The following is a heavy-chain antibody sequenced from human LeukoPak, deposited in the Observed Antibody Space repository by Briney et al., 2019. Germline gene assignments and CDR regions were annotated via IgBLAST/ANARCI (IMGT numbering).Heavy chain of an antibody. CDR2: IGTAGDT. Sequence: PTGGSLRLSCAASGFTFSSYDMHWVRQATGKGLEWVSAIGTAGDTYYPGTVKGRFTISRENAKNSLYLQMNSLRAGDTAVYYCARGNGYSGRYYYMDVWGKGTTVTVSS. J-gene: IGHJ6*03. D-gene: IGHD5-24*01. CDR3: ARGNGYSGRYYYMDV. V-gene: IGHV3-13*01. CDR1: GFTFSSYD.